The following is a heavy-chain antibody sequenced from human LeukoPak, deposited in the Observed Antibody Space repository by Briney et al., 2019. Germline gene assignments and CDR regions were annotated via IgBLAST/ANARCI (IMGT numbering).Heavy chain of an antibody. J-gene: IGHJ4*02. CDR2: IISDGSST. CDR3: ARGYCSGGSCYYDY. V-gene: IGHV3-74*01. D-gene: IGHD2-15*01. CDR1: GFSFSTYW. Sequence: PGGSLRLSCAASGFSFSTYWMYWVRQAPGKGLVWVSRIISDGSSTSYADSVKGRFTISRDNAKNTLYLQMSSLRAEDTAVYYCARGYCSGGSCYYDYWGQGTLVTVSS.